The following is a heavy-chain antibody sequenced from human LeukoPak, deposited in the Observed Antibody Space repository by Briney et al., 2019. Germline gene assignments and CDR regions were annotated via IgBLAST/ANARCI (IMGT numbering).Heavy chain of an antibody. J-gene: IGHJ3*02. D-gene: IGHD3-22*01. V-gene: IGHV3-23*01. CDR2: ISGSGGST. CDR1: GFTFSSYA. Sequence: GGSLRLSCAASGFTFSSYAMSWVRQAPGKGLEWVSAISGSGGSTCYADSVKGRFTISRDNSKNSLYLQMNSLRAEDTAVYYCARAQPRYYDRQDAFDIWGQGTMVTVSS. CDR3: ARAQPRYYDRQDAFDI.